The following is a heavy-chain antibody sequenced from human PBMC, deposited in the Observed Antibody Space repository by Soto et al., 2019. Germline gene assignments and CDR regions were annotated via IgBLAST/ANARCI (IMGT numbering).Heavy chain of an antibody. J-gene: IGHJ3*02. Sequence: PSETLSLTCTVSGGSISSYYWSWIRQPPGKGLEWIGYIYYSGSTNYNPSLKSRVTISVDTSKNQFSLKLSSVTAADTAVYYCARSRGYCSGGSCYGPNDAFDIWGQGTIVTVSS. D-gene: IGHD2-15*01. CDR3: ARSRGYCSGGSCYGPNDAFDI. V-gene: IGHV4-59*08. CDR1: GGSISSYY. CDR2: IYYSGST.